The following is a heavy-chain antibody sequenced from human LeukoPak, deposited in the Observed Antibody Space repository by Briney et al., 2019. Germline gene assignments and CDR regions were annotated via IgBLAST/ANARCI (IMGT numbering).Heavy chain of an antibody. Sequence: GGSLRLSCVASGFTFSSYAMGWVRQAPGKGLEWVSAISTSGDSTYYADSVKGRFIISRDNSKNTLYLQVNSPRAEDTAVYYCAKDRSAIGEYSSSWSSFDYWGQGTLVTVSS. J-gene: IGHJ4*02. CDR2: ISTSGDST. CDR3: AKDRSAIGEYSSSWSSFDY. D-gene: IGHD6-13*01. V-gene: IGHV3-23*01. CDR1: GFTFSSYA.